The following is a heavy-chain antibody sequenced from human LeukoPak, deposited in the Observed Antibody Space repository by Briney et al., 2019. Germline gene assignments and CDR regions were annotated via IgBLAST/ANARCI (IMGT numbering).Heavy chain of an antibody. CDR2: KYYSGRT. Sequence: SETLSLTCTVSGASISSYYWSWIRQPPGKGLEWMGYKYYSGRTNYNPSLKSRVTISVDTSKNQFSLKLSSVTAADTAVYYCARGGYTYGFDAFDIWGQGTMVTVSS. D-gene: IGHD5-18*01. CDR1: GASISSYY. V-gene: IGHV4-59*01. J-gene: IGHJ3*02. CDR3: ARGGYTYGFDAFDI.